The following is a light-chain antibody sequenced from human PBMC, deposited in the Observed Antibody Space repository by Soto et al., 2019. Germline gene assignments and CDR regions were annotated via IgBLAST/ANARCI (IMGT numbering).Light chain of an antibody. J-gene: IGKJ1*01. CDR2: GAS. V-gene: IGKV3-20*01. Sequence: EIVLTQSPGTLSLSPGERATLSCRARQSVKSSYLAWHQQRPGQAPRLLIYGASSRATCIPDRFSGSGSGTDFTLTISRLEPEDCAVYYCQQYGSSPLTFGQGTKGKIK. CDR1: QSVKSSY. CDR3: QQYGSSPLT.